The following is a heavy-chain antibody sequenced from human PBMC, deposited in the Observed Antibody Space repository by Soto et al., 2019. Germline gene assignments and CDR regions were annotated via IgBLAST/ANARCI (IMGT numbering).Heavy chain of an antibody. J-gene: IGHJ6*03. CDR2: IYYSGST. Sequence: SETLSLTCTVSGGSISSYYWSWIRQPPGKGLELIGYIYYSGSTNYNPSLKSRVTISVDTSKNQFSLKLSSVTAADTAVYYCARHGLGYCSSTSCTYYYYYYMDVWGKGTTVTVSS. CDR3: ARHGLGYCSSTSCTYYYYYYMDV. CDR1: GGSISSYY. D-gene: IGHD2-2*01. V-gene: IGHV4-59*08.